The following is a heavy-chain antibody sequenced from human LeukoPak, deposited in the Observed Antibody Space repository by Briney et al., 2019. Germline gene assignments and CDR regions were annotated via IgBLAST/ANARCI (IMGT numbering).Heavy chain of an antibody. J-gene: IGHJ4*02. CDR2: IYYTAGA. CDR1: GASMRSETHY. CDR3: ARGRRELKYAPDY. Sequence: SQTLSLTCNVSGASMRSETHYWSWLRQHPGKGPEWIACIYYTAGAYYNPSLESRVSISLDASENQFSLKLSSVTAADTAVYYCARGRRELKYAPDYWGQGTLVTVSS. V-gene: IGHV4-31*03. D-gene: IGHD2-2*01.